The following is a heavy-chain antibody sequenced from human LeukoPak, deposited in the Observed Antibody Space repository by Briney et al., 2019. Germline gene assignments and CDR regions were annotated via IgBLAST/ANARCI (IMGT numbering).Heavy chain of an antibody. Sequence: GGSLRLSCAASGFTFRTYGMPWVRQAPGKGLEWVAVISNDGSNKYYADSVKGRFTISRDNSKSTLYVQMNSLRAEDTAVYYCAKDWGAGGSALTYWGQGTLVTVSS. J-gene: IGHJ4*02. V-gene: IGHV3-30*18. CDR3: AKDWGAGGSALTY. CDR1: GFTFRTYG. D-gene: IGHD3-10*01. CDR2: ISNDGSNK.